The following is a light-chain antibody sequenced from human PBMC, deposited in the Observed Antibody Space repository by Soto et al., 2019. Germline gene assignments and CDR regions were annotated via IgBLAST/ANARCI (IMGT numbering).Light chain of an antibody. J-gene: IGKJ1*01. V-gene: IGKV3-20*01. CDR3: QQYGSSWT. Sequence: EIELTQSPGTLSLSPGERATLSCRASQSVSSTYLAWYQQKPGQAPRLLIYGASSRATGIPDRFSGSGSGTDFILTISRLEPEDFAMYYCQQYGSSWTFGQGTKVDIK. CDR1: QSVSSTY. CDR2: GAS.